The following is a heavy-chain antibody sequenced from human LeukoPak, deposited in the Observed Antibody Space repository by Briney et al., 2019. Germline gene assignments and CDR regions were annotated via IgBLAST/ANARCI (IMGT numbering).Heavy chain of an antibody. D-gene: IGHD3-9*01. CDR1: GYTFTSYG. Sequence: GASVKVSCKASGYTFTSYGISWVRQAPGQGLEWMGWISAYNDNTNYTQKLQGRDTMTTDTSTSTAYMELRSLRSDDTAVYYCARVHYDILTGYSYFDYWGQGTLVTVSS. CDR2: ISAYNDNT. V-gene: IGHV1-18*01. J-gene: IGHJ4*02. CDR3: ARVHYDILTGYSYFDY.